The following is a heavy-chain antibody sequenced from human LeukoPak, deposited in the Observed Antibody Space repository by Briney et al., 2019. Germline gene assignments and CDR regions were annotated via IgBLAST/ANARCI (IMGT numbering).Heavy chain of an antibody. J-gene: IGHJ4*02. Sequence: RRSQGLSCAASGFTFSSYTIHWVRQAPGKGLEWVTLISQDGRNKNYADSVKGRFTISRDNSKKTLYLEVNSLRPEDTAVYYCARGSHQDYFGSMTFLFDYWGQGILLTDSP. CDR1: GFTFSSYT. CDR2: ISQDGRNK. D-gene: IGHD3-10*01. CDR3: ARGSHQDYFGSMTFLFDY. V-gene: IGHV3-30*04.